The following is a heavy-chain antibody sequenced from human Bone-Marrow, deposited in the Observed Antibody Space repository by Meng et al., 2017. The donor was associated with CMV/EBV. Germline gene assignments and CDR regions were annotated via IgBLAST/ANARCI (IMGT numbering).Heavy chain of an antibody. CDR3: ATSPITMVRGVIQNY. CDR2: FDPEDGET. J-gene: IGHJ4*02. D-gene: IGHD3-10*01. CDR1: GYTLTELS. V-gene: IGHV1-24*01. Sequence: ASVKVSCKASGYTLTELSMHWVRQAPGKGLEWMGGFDPEDGETIYAQKFQGRVTMTEDTSTDTAYMELSSLRSEDTAVYYCATSPITMVRGVIQNYWGQGTLVTVSS.